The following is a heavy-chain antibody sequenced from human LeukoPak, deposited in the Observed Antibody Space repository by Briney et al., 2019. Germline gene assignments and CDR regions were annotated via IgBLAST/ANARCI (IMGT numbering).Heavy chain of an antibody. CDR2: IYPGDSDT. CDR1: GYSFTSYW. Sequence: GESLKISCKGSGYSFTSYWIGWVRQMPGKGLEWMGIIYPGDSDTRYSPSFQGQVTISADKSISTAYLQWSSLKASDTAMYYCARQGGDRYYYYYYGMDVWGQGTTVTVSS. J-gene: IGHJ6*02. D-gene: IGHD2-21*02. V-gene: IGHV5-51*01. CDR3: ARQGGDRYYYYYYGMDV.